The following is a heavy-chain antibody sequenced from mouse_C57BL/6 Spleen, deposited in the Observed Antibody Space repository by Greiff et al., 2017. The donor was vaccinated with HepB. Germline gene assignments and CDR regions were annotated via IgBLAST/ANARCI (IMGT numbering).Heavy chain of an antibody. CDR3: ARVREYDLYFDY. Sequence: VQLQQSGAELVKPGASVKISCKASGYAFSSYWMNWVKQRPGKGLEWIGQIYPGDGDTNYNGKFKGKATLTADKSSSTAYMQLSSLTSEDSAVYFCARVREYDLYFDYWGQGTTLTVSS. CDR2: IYPGDGDT. J-gene: IGHJ2*01. D-gene: IGHD2-14*01. V-gene: IGHV1-80*01. CDR1: GYAFSSYW.